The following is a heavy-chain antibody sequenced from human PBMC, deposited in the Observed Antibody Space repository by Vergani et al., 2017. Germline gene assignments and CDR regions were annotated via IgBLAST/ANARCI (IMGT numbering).Heavy chain of an antibody. Sequence: QVHLQQWGAGLLKPSETLSLTCAVYGGPFSGYYWRWIPQPPGKRLEWIGEINHSGITNYNPSLKSRVTISVDTSMNQYSLKLSSVTAVNTAVYYCTGLPHRVAAGAHYYYCMDVWGKGTTVTVSS. CDR3: TGLPHRVAAGAHYYYCMDV. CDR1: GGPFSGYY. CDR2: INHSGIT. D-gene: IGHD6-25*01. V-gene: IGHV4-34*01. J-gene: IGHJ6*03.